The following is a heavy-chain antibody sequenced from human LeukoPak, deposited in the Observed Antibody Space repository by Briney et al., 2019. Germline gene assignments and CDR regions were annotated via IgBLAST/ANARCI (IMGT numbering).Heavy chain of an antibody. Sequence: ASVKVSCKASGYTFTSYGISWVRQAPGQGLEWMGWISAYNGNTNYAQKLQGRVTMTTDTSTSTAYMELRSLRSDNTAVYYCARDPYDYVWGSYRFLGYWGQGTLVTVSS. CDR1: GYTFTSYG. CDR2: ISAYNGNT. V-gene: IGHV1-18*01. D-gene: IGHD3-16*02. CDR3: ARDPYDYVWGSYRFLGY. J-gene: IGHJ4*02.